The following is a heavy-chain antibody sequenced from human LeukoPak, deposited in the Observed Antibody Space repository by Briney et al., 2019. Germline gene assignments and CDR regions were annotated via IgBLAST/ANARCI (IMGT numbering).Heavy chain of an antibody. V-gene: IGHV4-34*01. D-gene: IGHD3-22*01. Sequence: SETLSLTCAVYGGSFSGYYWSWLRQPPGKGLEWIGEINHSGSTNYNPSLKSRVTISVDTSKNQFSLKLSSVTAADTAVYYCARHLKYYYDSSGYLNWGQGTLVTVSS. CDR2: INHSGST. CDR1: GGSFSGYY. CDR3: ARHLKYYYDSSGYLN. J-gene: IGHJ4*02.